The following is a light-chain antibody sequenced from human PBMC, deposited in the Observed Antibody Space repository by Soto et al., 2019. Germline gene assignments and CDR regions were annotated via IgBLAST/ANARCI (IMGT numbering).Light chain of an antibody. V-gene: IGLV1-44*01. J-gene: IGLJ2*01. CDR2: SDN. Sequence: QSVLTQSPSASGTPGQRVTISCSGSKSNIGSNIVNWYQQFPGTAPKLLIYSDNQRPSGVPDRFSGSKSGTSASLANSGLQSEDEADYYCATWDDSLNGSVIFGGGTKLTVL. CDR3: ATWDDSLNGSVI. CDR1: KSNIGSNI.